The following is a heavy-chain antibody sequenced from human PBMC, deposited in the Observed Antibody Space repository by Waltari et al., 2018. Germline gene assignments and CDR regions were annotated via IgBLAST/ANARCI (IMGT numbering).Heavy chain of an antibody. Sequence: QVQLVQSGAEVKKPGASVKVSCKVSGYTLTELSMHWVRQGPGKGLEWMGGFDPEDGGTIYAQKFQGRVTMTEDTATDTAYMELSSLRSEDTAVYYCAALTGARSDFDYWGQGTLVTVSS. J-gene: IGHJ4*02. CDR1: GYTLTELS. D-gene: IGHD7-27*01. CDR3: AALTGARSDFDY. V-gene: IGHV1-24*01. CDR2: FDPEDGGT.